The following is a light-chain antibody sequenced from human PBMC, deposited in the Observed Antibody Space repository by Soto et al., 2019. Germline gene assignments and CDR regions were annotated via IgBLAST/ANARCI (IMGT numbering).Light chain of an antibody. Sequence: DIVMTQSPDSLAVSLGERATINCKSSQSVLYNSNNKNYLTWYQQKPGQPPKLLIYWTSTRESGVPDRFTGSGSGTDFTLTISSLKAEDVAVYYCQQYYSNPWTLGQGTKVDIK. V-gene: IGKV4-1*01. J-gene: IGKJ1*01. CDR3: QQYYSNPWT. CDR1: QSVLYNSNNKNY. CDR2: WTS.